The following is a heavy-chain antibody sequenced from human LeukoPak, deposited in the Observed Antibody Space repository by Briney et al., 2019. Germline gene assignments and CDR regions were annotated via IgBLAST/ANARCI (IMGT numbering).Heavy chain of an antibody. CDR3: ARVLTDFDAFDI. V-gene: IGHV3-30-3*01. D-gene: IGHD1-14*01. CDR2: ISYDGSNK. J-gene: IGHJ3*02. CDR1: GFTFSSYA. Sequence: GGSLRLSCAASGFTFSSYAMRWVRQAPGKGLEWVAVISYDGSNKYYADSVKGRFTISRDNAKNSLYLQMNSLRAEDTAVYYCARVLTDFDAFDIWGQGTMVTVSS.